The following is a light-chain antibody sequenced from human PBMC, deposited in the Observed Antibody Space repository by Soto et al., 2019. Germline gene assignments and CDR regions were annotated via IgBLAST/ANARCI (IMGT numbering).Light chain of an antibody. CDR3: QSYDSSLGVV. J-gene: IGLJ2*01. CDR2: GNS. CDR1: SSNIGAGYD. V-gene: IGLV1-40*01. Sequence: QSVLTQPPSVSGAPGQRVTISCTGSSSNIGAGYDVHWYQQLPGTAPKLLIYGNSNRPSGVPDRFSGSKSGTSASLAITGLQAEDEADYYCQSYDSSLGVVFGGGTMLTVL.